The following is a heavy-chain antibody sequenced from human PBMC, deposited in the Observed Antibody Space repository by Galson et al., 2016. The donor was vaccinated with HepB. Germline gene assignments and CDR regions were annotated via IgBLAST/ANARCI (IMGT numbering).Heavy chain of an antibody. D-gene: IGHD7-27*01. CDR1: GGSFSSYY. V-gene: IGHV4-34*01. CDR3: ARGVTGNAFDI. Sequence: SETLSLTCAVYGGSFSSYYWSWIRKHPGKGLEWIGEINHSGSTNYNPSLKSRVTISVDISKNQFSLKVTSVTAADTAVYYWARGVTGNAFDIWGQGAMVTVSS. J-gene: IGHJ3*02. CDR2: INHSGST.